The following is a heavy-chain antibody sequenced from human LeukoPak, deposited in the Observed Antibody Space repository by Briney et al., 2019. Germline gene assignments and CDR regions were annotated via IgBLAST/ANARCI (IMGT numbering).Heavy chain of an antibody. V-gene: IGHV3-43*01. CDR1: GFTFDDYT. CDR3: AKGNSGEYYDTYFDS. J-gene: IGHJ4*02. Sequence: GGSLRLFCAASGFTFDDYTMHWVRQAPGKGLEWVSLINWGGDTTYYADSVKGRFTISRDNSRNSLFLQMNSLRSEDTAFYYCAKGNSGEYYDTYFDSWGQGTLVAVSS. CDR2: INWGGDTT. D-gene: IGHD1-26*01.